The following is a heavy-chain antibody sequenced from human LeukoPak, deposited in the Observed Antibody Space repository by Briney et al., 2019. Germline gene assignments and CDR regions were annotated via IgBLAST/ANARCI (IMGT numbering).Heavy chain of an antibody. CDR3: ARGQLQKPDF. J-gene: IGHJ4*02. CDR2: INPQNGIS. CDR1: GYTFTSYY. Sequence: ASVKVSCKTSGYTFTSYYVHWVRQAPGQGLEWMGHINPQNGISKYAQKFQGRVTMTRDTSITTAYTELSSLTSDDTAIYYCARGQLQKPDFWGPGTLVTVSS. V-gene: IGHV1-2*06.